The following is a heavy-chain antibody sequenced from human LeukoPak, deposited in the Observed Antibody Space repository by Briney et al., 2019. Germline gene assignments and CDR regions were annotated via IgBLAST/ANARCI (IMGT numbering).Heavy chain of an antibody. CDR3: ARVIAKYYYGPGSWYFDL. J-gene: IGHJ2*01. V-gene: IGHV4-38-2*02. CDR2: IYHSGST. Sequence: SETLSLTCTVSGYSISSGYYWGWIRQPPGKGLEWIGSIYHSGSTYYNPSLKSRVTISVDTSKNQFSLKLSSVTAADTAVYYCARVIAKYYYGPGSWYFDLWGRGTLVTVSS. D-gene: IGHD3-10*01. CDR1: GYSISSGYY.